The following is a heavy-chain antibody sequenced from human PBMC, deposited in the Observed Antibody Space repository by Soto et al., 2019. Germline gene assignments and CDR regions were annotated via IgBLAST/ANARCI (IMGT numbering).Heavy chain of an antibody. CDR3: AGDSRPHYGSGPPPPGHYYYYVLDF. CDR2: IYYSGST. CDR1: GGSISSYY. V-gene: IGHV4-59*01. D-gene: IGHD3-10*01. J-gene: IGHJ6*02. Sequence: SETLSLTCTVSGGSISSYYWSWIRQPPGKGLEWIGYIYYSGSTNYNPSLKSRVTISVDTSKNQFSLKLSSVTAADTAVYYCAGDSRPHYGSGPPPPGHYYYYVLDFSGQGSSVIGSS.